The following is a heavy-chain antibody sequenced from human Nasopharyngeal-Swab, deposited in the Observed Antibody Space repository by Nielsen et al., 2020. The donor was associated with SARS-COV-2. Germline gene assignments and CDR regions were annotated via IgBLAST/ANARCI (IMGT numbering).Heavy chain of an antibody. CDR1: GGSISSYY. J-gene: IGHJ5*02. CDR3: ARCSQDYCILGWFDA. CDR2: IYYSGST. D-gene: IGHD3-9*01. V-gene: IGHV4-59*01. Sequence: SETLSLTCTVSGGSISSYYWSWIRQPPGKGLEWIGYIYYSGSTNYNPSLKSRVTISVDTSKNQFSLKMSSVTAADTAVYYCARCSQDYCILGWFDAWGKGTLVTVSS.